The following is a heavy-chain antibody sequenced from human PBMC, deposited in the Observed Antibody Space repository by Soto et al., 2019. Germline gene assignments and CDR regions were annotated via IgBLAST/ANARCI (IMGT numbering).Heavy chain of an antibody. CDR3: ASWHEREHAYDV. J-gene: IGHJ3*01. V-gene: IGHV3-53*01. D-gene: IGHD1-1*01. CDR2: LYDVDGT. CDR1: GLTVSGKKY. Sequence: GGSLRLSCAAFGLTVSGKKYVAWVRQAPGKGLEWISALYDVDGTYYADSVKGRFTTSSDSSKTTVYLQMNGLRPDDTAVYYCASWHEREHAYDVWGRGTTVTVSS.